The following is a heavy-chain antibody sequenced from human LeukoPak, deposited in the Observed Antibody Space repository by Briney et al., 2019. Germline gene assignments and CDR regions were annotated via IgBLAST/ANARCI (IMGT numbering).Heavy chain of an antibody. J-gene: IGHJ1*01. Sequence: SVKVSCKASGGTFSSYAISWVRQAPGQGLEWMGGIIPIFGTANYAQKFQGRVTITADESTSTAYMELSSLRSEDTAVYYCARDNTATTPNEYFQLWGQGTLVTVSS. V-gene: IGHV1-69*01. CDR1: GGTFSSYA. CDR2: IIPIFGTA. CDR3: ARDNTATTPNEYFQL. D-gene: IGHD4-17*01.